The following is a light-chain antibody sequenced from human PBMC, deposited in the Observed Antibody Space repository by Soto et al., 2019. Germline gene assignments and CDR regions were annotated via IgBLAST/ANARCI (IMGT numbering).Light chain of an antibody. V-gene: IGLV2-14*03. CDR2: DVS. CDR1: SSDVGNYNY. CDR3: SSYTSTGSL. J-gene: IGLJ2*01. Sequence: QSALTQPASVSGSPGESITISCTGTSSDVGNYNYVSWYQQHPGKAPKLMIYDVSNRPSGVSNCFSGSKSGNTASLTISGLQAEDEAVYYCSSYTSTGSLFGGGTKLTVL.